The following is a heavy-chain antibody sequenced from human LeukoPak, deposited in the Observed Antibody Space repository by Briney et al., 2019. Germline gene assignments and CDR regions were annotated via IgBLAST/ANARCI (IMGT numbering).Heavy chain of an antibody. V-gene: IGHV1-46*01. D-gene: IGHD5-12*01. J-gene: IGHJ4*02. CDR2: INPSGGST. Sequence: ASVKVSCKASGYTFTTYYMHWVRQAPGQGLEWMGVINPSGGSTSYAQKFQGRVTMTRDTTTSTVYMELSSLRSEDTAVYYCARDRAVGGYVGDLDYWGQGTLVTVSS. CDR3: ARDRAVGGYVGDLDY. CDR1: GYTFTTYY.